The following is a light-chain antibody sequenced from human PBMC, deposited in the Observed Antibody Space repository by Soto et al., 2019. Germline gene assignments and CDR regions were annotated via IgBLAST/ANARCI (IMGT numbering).Light chain of an antibody. Sequence: QLVLTQSPSASASLGASVKLTCTLSSGHSSYAIAWHQQQPEKGPRYLMKLNSDGSHSKGDGIPDRFSGSSSGAERYLTISSLQSEDEADYYCQTWGTGIPHVVFGGRTKVTVL. V-gene: IGLV4-69*01. CDR2: LNSDGSH. CDR3: QTWGTGIPHVV. CDR1: SGHSSYA. J-gene: IGLJ2*01.